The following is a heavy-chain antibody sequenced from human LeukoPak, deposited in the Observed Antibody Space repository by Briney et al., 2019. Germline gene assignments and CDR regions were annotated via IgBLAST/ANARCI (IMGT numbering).Heavy chain of an antibody. CDR1: GGSVSGYH. Sequence: KPSQTLSLTCTVSGGSVSGYHWSWIRQPPGKGLEWIGYIYSSGSTKYNPSLKSRVTMTVDTSRGHFSLKLSSVTAADTAVYYCARVTGDGYSDFWGQGILVTVSS. D-gene: IGHD3-22*01. J-gene: IGHJ4*02. CDR2: IYSSGST. CDR3: ARVTGDGYSDF. V-gene: IGHV4-59*02.